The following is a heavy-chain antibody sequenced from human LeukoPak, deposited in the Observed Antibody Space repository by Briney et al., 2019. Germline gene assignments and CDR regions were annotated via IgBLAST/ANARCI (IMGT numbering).Heavy chain of an antibody. J-gene: IGHJ4*02. CDR3: TTTSGKLRYFDWLFED. CDR1: GFTFGDYA. CDR2: IRSKAYGGTT. D-gene: IGHD3-9*01. Sequence: GGSLRLSCTAPGFTFGDYAMSWVRQAPGKGLEWVGFIRSKAYGGTTEYAASVKGRFTISRDDSKSIAYLQMNSLKTEDTAVYYCTTTSGKLRYFDWLFEDWGQGTLVTVSS. V-gene: IGHV3-49*04.